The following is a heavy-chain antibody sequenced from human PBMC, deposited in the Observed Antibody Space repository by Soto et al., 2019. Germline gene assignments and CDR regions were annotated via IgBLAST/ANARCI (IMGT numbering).Heavy chain of an antibody. J-gene: IGHJ4*02. CDR3: ASYRDSSGLRRYDY. CDR1: DFILSDAW. D-gene: IGHD3-22*01. CDR2: IKSKAHGGTT. V-gene: IGHV3-15*07. Sequence: EVQLEESGGGLIKPGESLTLSCAASDFILSDAWMKWVRRAPGKGLEWVGRIKSKAHGGTTDYAAPLKGRFTILRDDSKNTLYLQMNSLQPEDTARYYCASYRDSSGLRRYDYWGQGALVTVSS.